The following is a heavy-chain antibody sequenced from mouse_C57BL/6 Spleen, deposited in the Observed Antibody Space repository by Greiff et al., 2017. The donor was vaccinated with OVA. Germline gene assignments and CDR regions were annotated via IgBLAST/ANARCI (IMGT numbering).Heavy chain of an antibody. V-gene: IGHV1-72*01. CDR3: AREGYGYYFDY. CDR1: GYTFTSYW. Sequence: VQLQQPGAELVKPGASVKLSCKASGYTFTSYWMPWVQQRPGQGLEWIGRIDPNSGGTKYNEKFKSKATLTVDKPSSTAYMQLSSLTSEDSAVYYCAREGYGYYFDYWGQGTTLTVSS. J-gene: IGHJ2*01. CDR2: IDPNSGGT. D-gene: IGHD2-2*01.